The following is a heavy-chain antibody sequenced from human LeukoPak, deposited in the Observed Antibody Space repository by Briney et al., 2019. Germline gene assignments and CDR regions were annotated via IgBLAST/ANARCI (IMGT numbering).Heavy chain of an antibody. CDR1: GFTFSKYW. J-gene: IGHJ4*02. V-gene: IGHV3-74*01. CDR2: INTDGTVT. Sequence: GGSLSLSCAASGFTFSKYWMLWVRHAPGKGLESVSRINTDGTVTTYADSVKGRFTVSRDNADNTMFLQMNSVRDEDTAVYYCATKQWLAPPPDSWGQGTPVTVSS. D-gene: IGHD6-19*01. CDR3: ATKQWLAPPPDS.